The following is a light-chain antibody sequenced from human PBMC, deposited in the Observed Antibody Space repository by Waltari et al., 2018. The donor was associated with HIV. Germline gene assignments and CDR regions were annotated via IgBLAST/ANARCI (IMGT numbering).Light chain of an antibody. Sequence: EIVMTQSPATLSVSPGERATLSCPASQSVSSNLAWYQQKPGQAPKLLIYDATTRATGIPARFSASGSGTEFSLTISSLQSEDFALYYCQQYNNWWTFGQGTKVEIK. CDR1: QSVSSN. V-gene: IGKV3-15*01. J-gene: IGKJ1*01. CDR2: DAT. CDR3: QQYNNWWT.